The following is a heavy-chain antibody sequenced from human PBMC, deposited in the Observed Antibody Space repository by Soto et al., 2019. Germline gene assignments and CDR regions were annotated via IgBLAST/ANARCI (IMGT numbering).Heavy chain of an antibody. V-gene: IGHV4-39*01. CDR3: ARHWNSSSWYYYYGMDV. CDR1: GGSISSSSYY. J-gene: IGHJ6*02. Sequence: SETLSLTCTVSGGSISSSSYYWGWIRQPPGKGLEWIGSIYYSGSTYYNPSLKSRVTISVGTSKNQFSLKLSSVTAADTAVYYCARHWNSSSWYYYYGMDVWGQGNTVTVSS. D-gene: IGHD6-6*01. CDR2: IYYSGST.